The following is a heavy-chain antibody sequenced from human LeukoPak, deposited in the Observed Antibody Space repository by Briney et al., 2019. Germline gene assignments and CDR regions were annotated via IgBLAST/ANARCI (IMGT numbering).Heavy chain of an antibody. CDR1: GFTFSSYW. D-gene: IGHD3-9*01. CDR3: ARDHYDILTGYTNWFDP. V-gene: IGHV3-7*01. CDR2: IRQDGSEI. Sequence: GGSLRLSCVDSGFTFSSYWMSWVRQAPGKGLEWVANIRQDGSEIYYGDSVKGRFTISRDNAKNSLYLQMNSLRAEDTAVYYCARDHYDILTGYTNWFDPWGQGTLVTVSS. J-gene: IGHJ5*02.